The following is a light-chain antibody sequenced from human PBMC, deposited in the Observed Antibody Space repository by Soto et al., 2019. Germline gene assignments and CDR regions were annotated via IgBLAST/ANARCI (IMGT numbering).Light chain of an antibody. J-gene: IGKJ5*01. CDR2: DAS. CDR3: QQLNSYPIT. V-gene: IGKV1-33*01. Sequence: DIQMTQSPSSLSASVGDRVTITCQASEDIYNSLNWYQQKPGKPPKLIIYDASHLETGVPSRFSGSGSETDFTFTISSLQPEDIATYFCQQLNSYPITFGQGTRLEIK. CDR1: EDIYNS.